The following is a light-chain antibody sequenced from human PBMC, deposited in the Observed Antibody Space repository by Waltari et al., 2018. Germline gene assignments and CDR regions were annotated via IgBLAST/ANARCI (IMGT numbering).Light chain of an antibody. Sequence: SYDLTQPPSVSASPGQTASIACFGENLGDKYVSWYQQKPSQSPVLVIYQDTKRPSVIPERFSASNSGNTATLTVSETQAVDEASYYCQTWDSNTVVFGGGTTLTVL. V-gene: IGLV3-1*01. CDR2: QDT. CDR3: QTWDSNTVV. CDR1: NLGDKY. J-gene: IGLJ2*01.